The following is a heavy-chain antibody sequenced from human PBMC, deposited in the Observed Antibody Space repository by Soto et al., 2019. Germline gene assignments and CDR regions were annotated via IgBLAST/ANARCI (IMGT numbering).Heavy chain of an antibody. CDR2: IYYSGST. CDR3: ARQNRPPGYSYGFFDY. D-gene: IGHD5-18*01. V-gene: IGHV4-39*01. J-gene: IGHJ4*02. CDR1: GGSISSSSYY. Sequence: QLQLQESGPGLVKPSETLSLTCTVSGGSISSSSYYWGWIRQPPGKGLEWIGSIYYSGSTYYNPSLKSRVTISVDTSKNQFSLKLSSVTAADTAVYYCARQNRPPGYSYGFFDYWGQGTLVTVSS.